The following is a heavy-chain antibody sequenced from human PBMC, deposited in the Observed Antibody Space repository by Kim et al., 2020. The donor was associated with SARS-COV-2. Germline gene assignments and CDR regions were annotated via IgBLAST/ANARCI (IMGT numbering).Heavy chain of an antibody. D-gene: IGHD1-26*01. Sequence: ASVKVSCKASGYTFTSYFMHWVRQAPGQGLEWMGIISTSDGITNYAQKFQGRVTMTRDTSTSTVYMELSSLRSEDTAVYYCTKYSGRNPFDYWGQGTLVT. J-gene: IGHJ4*02. CDR3: TKYSGRNPFDY. V-gene: IGHV1-46*01. CDR1: GYTFTSYF. CDR2: ISTSDGIT.